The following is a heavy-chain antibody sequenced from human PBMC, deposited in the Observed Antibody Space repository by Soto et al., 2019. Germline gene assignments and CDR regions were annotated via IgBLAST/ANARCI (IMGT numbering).Heavy chain of an antibody. CDR3: ARDENYYGSGFHWFDP. CDR1: GGTFSSYA. CDR2: IIPIFGTA. Sequence: QVQLVQSGAEVKKPGSSVKVSCKASGGTFSSYAISWVRQAPGQGLEWMGGIIPIFGTANYAQKFQGRVTITADESTSTAYMELSSLRSEDTAGYYCARDENYYGSGFHWFDPWGQGTLVTVSS. V-gene: IGHV1-69*01. D-gene: IGHD3-10*01. J-gene: IGHJ5*02.